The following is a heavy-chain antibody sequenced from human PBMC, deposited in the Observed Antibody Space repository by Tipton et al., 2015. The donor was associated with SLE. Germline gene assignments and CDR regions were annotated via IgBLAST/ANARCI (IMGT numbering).Heavy chain of an antibody. CDR3: AGSYDSSPYYFDY. J-gene: IGHJ4*02. CDR2: IYYSGST. D-gene: IGHD3-16*01. Sequence: TLSLTCTVSGGSVSSGSYFWSWIRRPPGKGLEWIGYIYYSGSTNYNPSLKSRVTISVDTSKNQFSLKLSSVTAADTAVYYCAGSYDSSPYYFDYWGQGTLVTVSS. CDR1: GGSVSSGSYF. V-gene: IGHV4-61*01.